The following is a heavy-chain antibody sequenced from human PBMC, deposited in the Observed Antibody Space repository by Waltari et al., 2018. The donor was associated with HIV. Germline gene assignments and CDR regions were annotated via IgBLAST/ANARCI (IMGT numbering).Heavy chain of an antibody. CDR2: IYYSGST. V-gene: IGHV4-39*01. CDR3: ARQGYYYDSSGYYTGAFDI. J-gene: IGHJ3*02. CDR1: GGSIRSSSHY. Sequence: QLQLQESGPGLVKPSETLSLTCTVPGGSIRSSSHYWGWIRQPPGKGLAWIGSIYYSGSTYYNPSLKSRVTISVDMSKNQFSLKLSSVTAADTAVYYCARQGYYYDSSGYYTGAFDIWGQGTVVTVSS. D-gene: IGHD3-22*01.